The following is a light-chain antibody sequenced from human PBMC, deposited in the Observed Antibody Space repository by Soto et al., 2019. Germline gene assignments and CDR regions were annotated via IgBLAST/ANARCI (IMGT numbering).Light chain of an antibody. Sequence: EIVMTQSPATLSVSPWERATLSCRASQSVSSNLAWYQQKPGQAPRPLIYGASTRATGIPARFSGSGSGTAFTLPISSLQSADFVVYYCQQYNNWPPRTFGQGAKVEIK. V-gene: IGKV3-15*01. J-gene: IGKJ1*01. CDR1: QSVSSN. CDR3: QQYNNWPPRT. CDR2: GAS.